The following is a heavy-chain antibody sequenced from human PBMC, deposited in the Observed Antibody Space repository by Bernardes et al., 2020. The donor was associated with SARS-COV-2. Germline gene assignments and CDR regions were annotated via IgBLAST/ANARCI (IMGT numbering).Heavy chain of an antibody. CDR1: GGSFSVYR. CDR3: ARGWELRNGMDI. Sequence: SETLSPTCAVHGGSFSVYRWSWIRQSPGKVLEWIGEINHIGTTNYNSSLKSRVTISVDTPTKQFSLKLSSVTAADTAVYYCARGWELRNGMDIWGRGTTVTVSS. V-gene: IGHV4-34*01. D-gene: IGHD3-16*01. J-gene: IGHJ6*02. CDR2: INHIGTT.